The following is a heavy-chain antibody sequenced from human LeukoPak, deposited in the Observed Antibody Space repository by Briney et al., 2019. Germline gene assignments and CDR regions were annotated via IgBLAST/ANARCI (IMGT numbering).Heavy chain of an antibody. Sequence: GGSLRLSCAASGFTFSNYAMRWVRQAPGKGLEWVSTITSTGDSTYYADSVKGRFTISRDNSKNTLYPQMNSLRAEDTAVYYCAKVLRYFMDVWGQGTTVTVSS. V-gene: IGHV3-23*01. CDR3: AKVLRYFMDV. D-gene: IGHD3-9*01. CDR1: GFTFSNYA. J-gene: IGHJ6*02. CDR2: ITSTGDST.